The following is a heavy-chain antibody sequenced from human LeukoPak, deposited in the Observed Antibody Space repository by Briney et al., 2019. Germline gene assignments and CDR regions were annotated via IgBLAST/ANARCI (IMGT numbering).Heavy chain of an antibody. CDR1: GVTFSSYE. CDR2: ISSSGSTI. J-gene: IGHJ5*02. Sequence: GGSLRLSCAASGVTFSSYEMNWVRQAPGKGLEWVSYISSSGSTIYYADSVKGRFTISRDNAKNSLYLQMNSLRAEDTAVYYCARERNWFDPWGQGTLVTVSS. CDR3: ARERNWFDP. V-gene: IGHV3-48*03.